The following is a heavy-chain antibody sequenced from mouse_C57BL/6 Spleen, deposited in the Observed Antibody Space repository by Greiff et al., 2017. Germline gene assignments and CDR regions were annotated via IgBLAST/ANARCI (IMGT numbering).Heavy chain of an antibody. CDR3: TRPETGSYYFDY. CDR1: GFTFSNYW. J-gene: IGHJ2*01. Sequence: EVKLQESGGGLVQPGGSMKLSCVASGFTFSNYWMNWVRQSPEKGLEWVAQIRLKSDNYATHYAESVKGRFTISRDDSKSSVYLQMNNLRAEDTGIYYCTRPETGSYYFDYWGQGTTLTVSS. V-gene: IGHV6-3*01. CDR2: IRLKSDNYAT. D-gene: IGHD4-1*01.